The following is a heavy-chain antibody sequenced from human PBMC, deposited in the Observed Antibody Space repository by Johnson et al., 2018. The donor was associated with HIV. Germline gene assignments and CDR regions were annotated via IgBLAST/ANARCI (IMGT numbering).Heavy chain of an antibody. D-gene: IGHD6-13*01. CDR1: GFTFSNYV. Sequence: QVQLVESGGGVVQPGGSLTLSCAASGFTFSNYVMHWVRQAPGKGLEWVAFIQSDGKIKFYADSVKRRFTISRDNSKNSFYIQMHILRAEDTAVYYCAKDVDSSRWLGAFDMWGQGTMVSVSS. CDR3: AKDVDSSRWLGAFDM. J-gene: IGHJ3*02. CDR2: IQSDGKIK. V-gene: IGHV3-30*02.